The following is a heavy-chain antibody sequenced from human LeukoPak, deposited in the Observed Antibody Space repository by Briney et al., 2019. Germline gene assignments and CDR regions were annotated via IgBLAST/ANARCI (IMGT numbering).Heavy chain of an antibody. D-gene: IGHD3-3*01. V-gene: IGHV4-59*01. CDR3: ARDSLRFWWGKLWFDP. CDR1: GGSISSYY. CDR2: IYYSGST. J-gene: IGHJ5*02. Sequence: SETLSLTCTVSGGSISSYYWSWIRQPPGKGLEWIGYIYYSGSTNYNPSLKSRVTISVDTSKNQFSLKLSSVTAADTAVYYCARDSLRFWWGKLWFDPWGQGTLVTVSS.